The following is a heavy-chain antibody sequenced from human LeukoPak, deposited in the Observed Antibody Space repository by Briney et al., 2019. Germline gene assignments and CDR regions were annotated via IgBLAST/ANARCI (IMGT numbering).Heavy chain of an antibody. V-gene: IGHV5-51*01. CDR2: VYHGECHT. Sequence: GGSLKISCTASGYSFTSSWIRWVRQMPGKGLEWMGVVYHGECHTSYSPSFQGRVTISADKSTSTGYLQWSSLKASDTAMYFCARHNYVDEGYYDSSGPFDYWGDGTLVTLSP. CDR3: ARHNYVDEGYYDSSGPFDY. D-gene: IGHD3-22*01. CDR1: GYSFTSSW. J-gene: IGHJ4*03.